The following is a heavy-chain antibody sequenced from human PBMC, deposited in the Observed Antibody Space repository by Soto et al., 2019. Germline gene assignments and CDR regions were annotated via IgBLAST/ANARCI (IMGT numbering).Heavy chain of an antibody. CDR2: ISGSGGST. J-gene: IGHJ4*02. CDR3: AKLSSGYYRLNYFEY. V-gene: IGHV3-23*01. CDR1: GFTFSSYA. D-gene: IGHD3-22*01. Sequence: PGGSLRLSCAASGFTFSSYAMSWVRQAPGKGLEWVSAISGSGGSTYYADSVKGRFTISRDNSKNTLYLQMNSLRAEDTAVYYCAKLSSGYYRLNYFEYWGQGTLVTVSS.